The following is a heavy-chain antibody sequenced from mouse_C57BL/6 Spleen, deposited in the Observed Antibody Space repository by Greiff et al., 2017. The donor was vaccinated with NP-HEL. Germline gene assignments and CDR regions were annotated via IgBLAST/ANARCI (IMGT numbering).Heavy chain of an antibody. CDR2: ISSGGSYT. D-gene: IGHD4-1*01. CDR3: ARHWDVGYFDV. J-gene: IGHJ1*03. Sequence: EVQLVESGGDLVKPGGSLKLSCAASGFTFSSYGMSWVRQTPDKRLEWVATISSGGSYTYYPDSVKGRFTISRDNAKNTLYLQMSSLKSEDTAMYYCARHWDVGYFDVWGTGTTVTVSS. CDR1: GFTFSSYG. V-gene: IGHV5-6*01.